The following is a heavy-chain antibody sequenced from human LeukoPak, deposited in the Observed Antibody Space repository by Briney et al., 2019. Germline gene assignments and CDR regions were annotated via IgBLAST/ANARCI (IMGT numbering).Heavy chain of an antibody. J-gene: IGHJ5*02. CDR1: GYTFTSYG. V-gene: IGHV1-18*01. CDR3: ARDYGDYEWESESNNWLDP. CDR2: ISAYNGNT. Sequence: ASVKISCKASGYTFTSYGISWVRQAPGQGLEWMGWISAYNGNTNYAQKLQGRVTMTTDTSTSTAYMELRSLRSDDTAVYYCARDYGDYEWESESNNWLDPWGQGTLVTVSS. D-gene: IGHD4-17*01.